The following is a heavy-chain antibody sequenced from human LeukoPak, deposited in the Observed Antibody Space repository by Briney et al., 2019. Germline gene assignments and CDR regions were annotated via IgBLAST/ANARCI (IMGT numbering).Heavy chain of an antibody. CDR1: GFTFSSYS. V-gene: IGHV3-48*01. CDR2: ISSSSSTI. J-gene: IGHJ4*02. D-gene: IGHD3-22*01. Sequence: HPGGSLRLSCAASGFTFSSYSMNWVRQAPGKGLEWVSYISSSSSTIYYTDSVKGRFTISRDNAKNSLYLQMNSLRAEDTAVYYCAKDRKNTMIVVGFDYWGQGTLVTVSS. CDR3: AKDRKNTMIVVGFDY.